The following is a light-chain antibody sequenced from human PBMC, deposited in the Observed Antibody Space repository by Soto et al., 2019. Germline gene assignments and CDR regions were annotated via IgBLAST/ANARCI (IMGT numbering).Light chain of an antibody. CDR2: EVY. CDR3: CESAGSSTWV. J-gene: IGLJ2*01. CDR1: SSDVGGYNY. V-gene: IGLV2-8*01. Sequence: QSAPTQPPSASGSPGQSVTFSCTGTSSDVGGYNYVSWYQQYPGKAPKLMIYEVYKRHSGVPDRFSGSKSGNTASLTVSGLPAEEEDDYYCCESAGSSTWVFGGGTKVTVL.